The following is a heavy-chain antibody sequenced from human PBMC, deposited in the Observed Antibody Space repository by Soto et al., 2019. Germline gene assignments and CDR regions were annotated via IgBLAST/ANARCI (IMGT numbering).Heavy chain of an antibody. CDR1: GFTFITST. Sequence: SVKVSCKAAGFTFITSTVQWVRQARGQHLEWLGWIVVGSGNTIYAQNFQERVTFTRDETTSTAYMELSSLRFEDTGVYYCAAGDYHDPRRYSSDYWGQGTLVTVSS. CDR2: IVVGSGNT. CDR3: AAGDYHDPRRYSSDY. V-gene: IGHV1-58*01. D-gene: IGHD2-21*01. J-gene: IGHJ4*02.